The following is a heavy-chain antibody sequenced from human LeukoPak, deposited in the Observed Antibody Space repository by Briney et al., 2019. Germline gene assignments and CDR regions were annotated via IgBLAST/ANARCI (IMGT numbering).Heavy chain of an antibody. Sequence: ASVKVSCKASGYTFTSNYMHWVRQAPGQGHEWMGIINPNGGSTSYAQKFQDRVTMTRDTSTSTVYMELSSLRSEDTAVYCCARGATGVWYFDYWGQGTLVTVSS. CDR1: GYTFTSNY. D-gene: IGHD3-3*01. CDR2: INPNGGST. V-gene: IGHV1-46*01. CDR3: ARGATGVWYFDY. J-gene: IGHJ4*02.